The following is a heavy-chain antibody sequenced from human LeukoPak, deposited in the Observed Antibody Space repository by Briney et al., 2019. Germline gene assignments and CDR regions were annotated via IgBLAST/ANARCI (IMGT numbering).Heavy chain of an antibody. D-gene: IGHD6-19*01. J-gene: IGHJ6*02. Sequence: PGGSLRLSCAASGFTFSSYGMHWVRQAPGKGLEWVAVISYDGSNKYYADSVKGRFTISRDNSKNTLYLQMNSLRAEDTAVYYCAKPAYSSGYTLRDYYYYYGMDVWGQGTTVTVSS. CDR2: ISYDGSNK. V-gene: IGHV3-30*18. CDR3: AKPAYSSGYTLRDYYYYYGMDV. CDR1: GFTFSSYG.